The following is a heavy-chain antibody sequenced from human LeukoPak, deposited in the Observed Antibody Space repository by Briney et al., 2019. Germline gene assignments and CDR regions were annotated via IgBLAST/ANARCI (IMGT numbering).Heavy chain of an antibody. CDR2: INHSGST. V-gene: IGHV4-34*01. CDR1: GGSFSGYY. Sequence: SETLSLTCAVYGGSFSGYYWSWIRQPPGKGLEWIGEINHSGSTDYNPSLKSRVTISVDTSKNQLSLKLSSVTAADTAVYYCARAPEIAAAGTGWFDPWGQGTLVTVSS. J-gene: IGHJ5*02. CDR3: ARAPEIAAAGTGWFDP. D-gene: IGHD6-13*01.